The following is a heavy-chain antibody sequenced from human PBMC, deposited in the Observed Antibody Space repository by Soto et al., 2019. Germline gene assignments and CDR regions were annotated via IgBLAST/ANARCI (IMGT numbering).Heavy chain of an antibody. Sequence: AGGALRLSCAASGFTFSSYSMNWVRQAPGKGLEWVSSISSSSSYIYYADSVKGRFTISRDNAKNSLYLQMNSLRAEDTAVYYCARDSRIAVAGPEYFQHWGQGTLVTVSS. CDR1: GFTFSSYS. J-gene: IGHJ1*01. CDR3: ARDSRIAVAGPEYFQH. D-gene: IGHD6-19*01. CDR2: ISSSSSYI. V-gene: IGHV3-21*01.